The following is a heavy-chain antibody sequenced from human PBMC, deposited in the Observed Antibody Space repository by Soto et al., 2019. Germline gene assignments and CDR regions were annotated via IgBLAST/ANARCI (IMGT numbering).Heavy chain of an antibody. CDR3: ARMGLIRYYDAFDI. CDR1: GFTFSSYS. CDR2: ISSSSSYI. Sequence: PGGSLRLSCAASGFTFSSYSMNWVRQAPGKGLEWVSSISSSSSYIYYADSVKGRFTISRDNAKNSLYLQMNSLRAEDTAVYYCARMGLIRYYDAFDIWGQGTMVTVSS. D-gene: IGHD3-10*01. J-gene: IGHJ3*02. V-gene: IGHV3-21*01.